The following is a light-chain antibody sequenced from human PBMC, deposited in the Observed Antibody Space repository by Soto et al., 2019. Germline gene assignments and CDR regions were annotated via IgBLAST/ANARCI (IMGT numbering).Light chain of an antibody. J-gene: IGKJ1*01. CDR1: PSVGSN. CDR2: GAS. Sequence: IVMTHSPATLSVSPGERATLSFRAGPSVGSNLAWYQQTPGQAPRLLIYGASTRATGIPARFSGSEAGADFTLTISSLQSEDFAVYYWQQYNNWPRTFGQGTKVDIK. V-gene: IGKV3-15*01. CDR3: QQYNNWPRT.